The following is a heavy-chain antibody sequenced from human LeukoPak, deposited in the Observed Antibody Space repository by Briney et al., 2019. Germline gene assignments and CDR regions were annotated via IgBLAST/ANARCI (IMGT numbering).Heavy chain of an antibody. CDR3: VIDDYYDYRGTREADYFDY. Sequence: GGSLRLSCGASGFSFATAWMSWVRQAPGKGLEWVARIKSDGAVDYASPVKGRLTISKDYSKNTLYLQMNGLKVEDTAVYYCVIDDYYDYRGTREADYFDYWGQGTLVTVSS. D-gene: IGHD3-22*01. V-gene: IGHV3-15*01. CDR2: IKSDGAV. CDR1: GFSFATAW. J-gene: IGHJ4*02.